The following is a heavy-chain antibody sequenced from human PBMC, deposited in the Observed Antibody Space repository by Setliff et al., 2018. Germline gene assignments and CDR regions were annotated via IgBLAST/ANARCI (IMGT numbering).Heavy chain of an antibody. J-gene: IGHJ1*01. CDR1: GVTIGGNNYYY. Sequence: PSETLSLTCSLSGVTIGGNNYYYWAWIRQPPGKGLEWIGTISYSGGVFYNPSLSGRVTISIDTSKNQFSLRLTSVTAADTAVYYCARVDFTMLQGVLGQWGQGTLVTVSS. V-gene: IGHV4-39*07. CDR2: ISYSGGV. CDR3: ARVDFTMLQGVLGQ. D-gene: IGHD3-10*01.